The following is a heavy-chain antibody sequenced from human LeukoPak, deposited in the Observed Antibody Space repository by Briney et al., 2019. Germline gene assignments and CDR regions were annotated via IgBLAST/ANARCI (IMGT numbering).Heavy chain of an antibody. D-gene: IGHD3-3*01. J-gene: IGHJ5*02. CDR3: VRHGVFWIDP. CDR2: IYYSGST. Sequence: SETLSLTCAVYGGSFSAYYWGWIRQPPGKGPEWIGSIYYSGSTYYSPSLKSRVTISVDRPKNQFSLKLSSVTAADTAVYYCVRHGVFWIDPWGQGTLVTASS. V-gene: IGHV4-34*01. CDR1: GGSFSAYY.